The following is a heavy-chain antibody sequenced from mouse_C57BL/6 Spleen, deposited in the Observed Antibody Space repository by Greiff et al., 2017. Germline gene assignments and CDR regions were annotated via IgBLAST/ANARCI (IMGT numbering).Heavy chain of an antibody. CDR1: GFTFSNYW. J-gene: IGHJ2*01. CDR3: TVPYDYDGYFDY. CDR2: IRLKSDNYAT. Sequence: EVKVEESGGGLVQPGGSMKLSCVASGFTFSNYWMNWVRQSPEKGLEWVAQIRLKSDNYATHYAESVKGRFTISRDDSKSSVYLQMNNLRAEDTGIYYCTVPYDYDGYFDYWGQGTTLTVSS. D-gene: IGHD2-4*01. V-gene: IGHV6-3*01.